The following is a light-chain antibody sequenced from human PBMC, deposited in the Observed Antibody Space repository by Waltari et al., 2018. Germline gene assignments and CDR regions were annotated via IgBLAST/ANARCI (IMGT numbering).Light chain of an antibody. V-gene: IGKV2-28*01. CDR1: QSLLHTNGYNY. J-gene: IGKJ2*01. Sequence: DIVMTQSPLSLPVTPGEPASISFRSSQSLLHTNGYNYMDWYLQKPGQSPQLLIYLCSNRASGVPDRFSGSGSGTDFTLKISRVEAEDLGVYYCMQALQTPYTFGQGTKLEIK. CDR3: MQALQTPYT. CDR2: LCS.